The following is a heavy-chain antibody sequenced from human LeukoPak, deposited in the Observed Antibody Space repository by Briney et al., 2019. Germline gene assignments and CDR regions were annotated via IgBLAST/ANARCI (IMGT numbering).Heavy chain of an antibody. CDR2: IYSGGST. CDR1: GFTVSSNY. Sequence: GGSLRLSRAASGFTVSSNYMSWVRQAPGKGLEWVSVIYSGGSTYYADSVKGRFTISRDNSKKTLYLQMNSLRAEDTAVYYCARDGGGYYDRSAGAFDIWGQGTMVTVSS. CDR3: ARDGGGYYDRSAGAFDI. V-gene: IGHV3-53*01. J-gene: IGHJ3*02. D-gene: IGHD3-22*01.